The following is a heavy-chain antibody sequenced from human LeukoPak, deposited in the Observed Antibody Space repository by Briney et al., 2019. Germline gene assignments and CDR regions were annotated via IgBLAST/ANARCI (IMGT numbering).Heavy chain of an antibody. CDR1: GFTFSDYY. Sequence: PGGSLRLSCAASGFTFSDYYMSWIRQAPGKGLEWVSYISSSGSTIYYADSVKGRFTISRDNAKNSLYLQMNSLRAEDTAVYYCARGHYYDSSCYYGLFDYWGQGTLVTVSS. CDR2: ISSSGSTI. J-gene: IGHJ4*02. CDR3: ARGHYYDSSCYYGLFDY. D-gene: IGHD3-22*01. V-gene: IGHV3-11*01.